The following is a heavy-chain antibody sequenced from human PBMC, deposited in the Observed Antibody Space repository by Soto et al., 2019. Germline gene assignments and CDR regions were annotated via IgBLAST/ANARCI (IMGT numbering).Heavy chain of an antibody. J-gene: IGHJ6*02. D-gene: IGHD3-22*01. CDR1: GGTFSSYA. Sequence: SVKVACKASGGTFSSYAISWVRQAPGQGLEWMGGIIPIFGTANYAQKFQGRVTITADESTSTAYMELSSLRSEDTAVYYCARGYYYDSSGYSPHYYYGMDVWGQGTTVTVSS. V-gene: IGHV1-69*13. CDR2: IIPIFGTA. CDR3: ARGYYYDSSGYSPHYYYGMDV.